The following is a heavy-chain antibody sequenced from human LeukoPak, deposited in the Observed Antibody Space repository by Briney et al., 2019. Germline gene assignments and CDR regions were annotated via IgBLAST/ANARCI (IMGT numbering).Heavy chain of an antibody. CDR3: ARREDFWYFDL. CDR2: IYHSGST. Sequence: SQTLSLTCAVSGGSISSGGYSWSWIRQPPGKGLEWIGYIYHSGSTYYNPSLKSRVTISVDTSKNHFSLKLISVTAADTAVYFCARREDFWYFDLWGRGTLVTVSS. J-gene: IGHJ2*01. V-gene: IGHV4-30-2*01. CDR1: GGSISSGGYS.